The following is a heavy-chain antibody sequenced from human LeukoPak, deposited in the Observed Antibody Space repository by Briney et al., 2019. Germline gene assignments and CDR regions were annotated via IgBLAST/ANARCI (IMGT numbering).Heavy chain of an antibody. CDR1: GFTFSSYW. Sequence: GGSLRLSCAASGFTFSSYWMHWVRQAPGKGLVWVSRINNEGSSTTYADSVEGSFTISRDNAENTLYLQMNSLRAEDTAVYHCAKSRCSSTSCYGTSLFYYYYMDVWGKGTTVTVS. CDR2: INNEGSST. V-gene: IGHV3-74*01. J-gene: IGHJ6*03. D-gene: IGHD2-2*01. CDR3: AKSRCSSTSCYGTSLFYYYYMDV.